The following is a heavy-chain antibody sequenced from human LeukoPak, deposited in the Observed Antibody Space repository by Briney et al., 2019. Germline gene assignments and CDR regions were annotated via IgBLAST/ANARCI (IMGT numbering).Heavy chain of an antibody. CDR2: ISNHGSHK. CDR3: ARDPNRLADYGGDYFDH. J-gene: IGHJ4*02. V-gene: IGHV3-30*04. CDR1: GFPFSSYS. D-gene: IGHD4-23*01. Sequence: GGSLRLSCAASGFPFSSYSMHWVRQAPGNGLEEVSVISNHGSHKYYADSVKGRFIISRDNSKNTLSLQMNTLRPDDTAVFYCARDPNRLADYGGDYFDHWGQGTLVTVSS.